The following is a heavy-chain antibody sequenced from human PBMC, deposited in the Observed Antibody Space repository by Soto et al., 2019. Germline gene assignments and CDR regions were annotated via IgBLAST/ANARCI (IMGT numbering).Heavy chain of an antibody. J-gene: IGHJ6*03. CDR3: ARSRGYYGSGSYARHYYYYYMDV. Sequence: GGAPRISYSASGFPFRNYTLHLVPQAPGKGLENVSIISSNGGSTYYANSVMGRFTISRDNSKNTLYLQMGSLRAEDMAVYYCARSRGYYGSGSYARHYYYYYMDVWGKGTTVTVSS. D-gene: IGHD3-10*01. CDR1: GFPFRNYT. CDR2: ISSNGGST. V-gene: IGHV3-64*01.